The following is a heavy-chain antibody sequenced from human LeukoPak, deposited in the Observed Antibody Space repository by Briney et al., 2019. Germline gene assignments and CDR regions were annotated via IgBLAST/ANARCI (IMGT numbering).Heavy chain of an antibody. D-gene: IGHD3-22*01. V-gene: IGHV4-59*01. CDR1: GVSIGSYD. CDR3: AGGHFYDSSGHPHHFHY. Sequence: SETLSLTRTVSGVSIGSYDWSWIRQPPGKGLEWIGYIYYSENTNYNSSLKSRVTISEDTSKNQFSLNLTSVTAADTAVYYCAGGHFYDSSGHPHHFHYWGQGTLVTVPS. CDR2: IYYSENT. J-gene: IGHJ4*02.